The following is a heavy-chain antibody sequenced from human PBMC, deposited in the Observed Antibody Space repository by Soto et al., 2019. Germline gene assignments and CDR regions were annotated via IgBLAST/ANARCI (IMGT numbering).Heavy chain of an antibody. D-gene: IGHD2-8*01. CDR3: AKNGQPPYYYYGLDV. CDR2: ISGYNGDT. Sequence: GGSVKVSFKASGYTFTRYGISWVRQAPGQGLEWMGWISGYNGDTNYAQKFQDRVSMTIDTSTGTAYMELRSLTSDDTAIYYCAKNGQPPYYYYGLDVWG. V-gene: IGHV1-18*01. CDR1: GYTFTRYG. J-gene: IGHJ6*02.